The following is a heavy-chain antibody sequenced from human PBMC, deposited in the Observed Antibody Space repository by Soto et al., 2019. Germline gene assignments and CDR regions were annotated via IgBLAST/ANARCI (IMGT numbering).Heavy chain of an antibody. D-gene: IGHD1-26*01. CDR2: ISYDVINK. CDR3: AKDRALGWDSARYHKERAGMDV. J-gene: IGHJ6*02. V-gene: IGHV3-30*18. Sequence: PGGSLRLSCAASRFTLSYYGMHWVRQAPGKGLEWVAFISYDVINKYYEDSVKGRFTISRDNSKNTLYLQMNSLRPDDTAVYYCAKDRALGWDSARYHKERAGMDVWGQGTTVTVSS. CDR1: RFTLSYYG.